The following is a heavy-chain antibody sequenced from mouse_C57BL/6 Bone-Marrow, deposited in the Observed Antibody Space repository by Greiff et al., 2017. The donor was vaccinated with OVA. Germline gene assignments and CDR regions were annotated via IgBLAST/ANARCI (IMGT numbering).Heavy chain of an antibody. Sequence: EVKVEESGGGLVQPGGSLKLSCAASGFTFSDYGMAWVRQAPRKGPEWVAFISNLAYSIYYADTVTGRFTISRENAKNTLYLEMSSLRSEDTAMYYCARGDYYGSSYSFAYWGQGTLVTVSA. CDR3: ARGDYYGSSYSFAY. D-gene: IGHD1-1*01. J-gene: IGHJ3*01. CDR1: GFTFSDYG. V-gene: IGHV5-15*04. CDR2: ISNLAYSI.